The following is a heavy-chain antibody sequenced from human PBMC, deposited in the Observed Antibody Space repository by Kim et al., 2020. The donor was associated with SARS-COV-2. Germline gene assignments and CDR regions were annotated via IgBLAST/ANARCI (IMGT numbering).Heavy chain of an antibody. V-gene: IGHV3-30*18. Sequence: GGSLRLSCAASGFTFSSYGMHWVRQAPGKGLEWVAVISYDGSNKYYADSVKGRFTISRDNSKNTLYLQMNSLRAEDTAVYYCAKSLENYYGSGSYSGGMDVWGQGTTVTVSS. D-gene: IGHD3-10*01. CDR3: AKSLENYYGSGSYSGGMDV. J-gene: IGHJ6*02. CDR1: GFTFSSYG. CDR2: ISYDGSNK.